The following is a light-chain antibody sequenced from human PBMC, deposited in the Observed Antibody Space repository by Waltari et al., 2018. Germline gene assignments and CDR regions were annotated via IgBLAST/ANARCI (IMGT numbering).Light chain of an antibody. CDR3: SSYTSSSTRV. J-gene: IGLJ1*01. CDR1: SSDVGGYHY. V-gene: IGLV2-14*01. Sequence: QSALTQPASVSGSPGQSITISCTGTSSDVGGYHYASWYQQHPGKAPKLMIYEVSNRPSGVSNRFSGSKSGNTASLTISGLQAEDEADYYCSSYTSSSTRVFGTGTKVTVL. CDR2: EVS.